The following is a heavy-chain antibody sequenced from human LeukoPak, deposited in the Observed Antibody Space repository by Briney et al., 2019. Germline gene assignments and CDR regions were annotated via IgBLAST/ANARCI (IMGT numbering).Heavy chain of an antibody. CDR1: GYTFTSYD. J-gene: IGHJ6*03. Sequence: ASVKVSCKASGYTFTSYDINWVRQATGQGLEWMGWMNPNSGNTGYAQKFQGRVTITRNTSISTAYMELSSLRSEDTAVYYCARDAYSSGWYVGYYYYMDVWGKGTTVTISS. CDR2: MNPNSGNT. CDR3: ARDAYSSGWYVGYYYYMDV. V-gene: IGHV1-8*03. D-gene: IGHD6-19*01.